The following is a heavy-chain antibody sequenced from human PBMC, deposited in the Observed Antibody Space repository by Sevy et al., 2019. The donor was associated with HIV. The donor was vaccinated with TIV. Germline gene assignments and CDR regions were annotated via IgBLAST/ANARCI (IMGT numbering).Heavy chain of an antibody. Sequence: GGCLRLSCAASGFTFSIYTMSWVRQAPGKGLEWVSTFCFGGSKIYYADSVKGRFTISRDNSRNMVYLQMNSLRADDTAVYYCAREGCTQPHDYWGRGTLVTVSS. D-gene: IGHD2-8*01. V-gene: IGHV3-23*01. CDR1: GFTFSIYT. CDR2: FCFGGSKI. J-gene: IGHJ4*02. CDR3: AREGCTQPHDY.